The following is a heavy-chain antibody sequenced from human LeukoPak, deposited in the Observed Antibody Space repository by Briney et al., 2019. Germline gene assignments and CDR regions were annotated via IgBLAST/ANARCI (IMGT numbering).Heavy chain of an antibody. V-gene: IGHV3-53*01. J-gene: IGHJ4*02. D-gene: IGHD6-13*01. CDR2: IYSGGST. CDR1: GFTVSSNY. Sequence: PGGSLRLSCAASGFTVSSNYMSWVRQAPGKGLEWVSVIYSGGSTYYADSVKGRFTISRDNSKNTLYLQMNSLGAEDTAVYYCARGEQQLDYFDYWGQGTLVTVSS. CDR3: ARGEQQLDYFDY.